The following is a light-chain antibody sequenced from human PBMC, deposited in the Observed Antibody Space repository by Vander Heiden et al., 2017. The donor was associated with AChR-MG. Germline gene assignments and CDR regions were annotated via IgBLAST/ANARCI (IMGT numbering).Light chain of an antibody. CDR2: QDS. V-gene: IGLV3-1*01. CDR3: QAWDSSTVV. CDR1: KLGDKY. J-gene: IGLJ2*01. Sequence: SYELTQPPSVSVSPGQTASIPCPGDKLGDKYACWYQQKPGQSPVLVIYQDSKRPSGIPERFSGSNSGNTATLTISGTQAMDEDDYYCQAWDSSTVVFGGGTKLTVL.